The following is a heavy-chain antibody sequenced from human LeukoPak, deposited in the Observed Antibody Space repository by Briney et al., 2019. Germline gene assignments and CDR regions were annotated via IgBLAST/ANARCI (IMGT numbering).Heavy chain of an antibody. CDR1: GGSISSGSYY. V-gene: IGHV4-61*02. CDR3: ARGAVAGTLGY. J-gene: IGHJ4*02. CDR2: IYTSGST. Sequence: PSQTLSLTCTVSGGSISSGSYYWSWIRQPAGKGLEWIGRIYTSGSTNYNPSLKSRVTISVDTSKNQFSLRLSSVTAADTAAYYCARGAVAGTLGYWGQGTLVTVSS. D-gene: IGHD6-19*01.